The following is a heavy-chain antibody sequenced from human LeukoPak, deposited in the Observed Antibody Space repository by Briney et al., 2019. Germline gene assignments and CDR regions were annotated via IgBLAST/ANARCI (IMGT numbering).Heavy chain of an antibody. V-gene: IGHV3-9*03. Sequence: PGGSLRLSCAASGFTFDDYAMHWVRQAPGKGLEWVSGISWNSGSIGYADSVKGRFTISRDNAKNSLYLQMNSLRAEDMALYYCAKAGSSSISGPLYYFDYWGQGTLVTVSS. CDR2: ISWNSGSI. CDR1: GFTFDDYA. D-gene: IGHD6-6*01. J-gene: IGHJ4*02. CDR3: AKAGSSSISGPLYYFDY.